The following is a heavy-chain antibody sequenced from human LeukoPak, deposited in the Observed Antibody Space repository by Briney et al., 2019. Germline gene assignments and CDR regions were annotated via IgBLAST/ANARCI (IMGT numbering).Heavy chain of an antibody. D-gene: IGHD6-19*01. J-gene: IGHJ4*02. V-gene: IGHV4-59*08. CDR3: VRRDNTGWNYFDC. CDR1: GGSINSHY. Sequence: SETLSLTCTVSGGSINSHYWSWIRQSPGKGLEWIGDIYYSGSTKYNPSPKSRVTISVDTPKNDLSLRLTSVLAADTATYYCVRRDNTGWNYFDCWGQGILVTVSS. CDR2: IYYSGST.